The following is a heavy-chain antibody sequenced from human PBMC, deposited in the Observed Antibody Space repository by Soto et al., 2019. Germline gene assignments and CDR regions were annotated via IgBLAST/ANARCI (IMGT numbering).Heavy chain of an antibody. D-gene: IGHD2-15*01. CDR1: GGSFSGYY. CDR3: ARGLDIVAGGNWFDP. V-gene: IGHV4-34*01. Sequence: SETLSLTCAVYGGSFSGYYWSWIRQPPGKGLEWIGEINHSGSTNYNPSLKSRVTISVDTSKNQFSLKLSSVTAADTAVYYCARGLDIVAGGNWFDPWGQGTLVTVSS. J-gene: IGHJ5*02. CDR2: INHSGST.